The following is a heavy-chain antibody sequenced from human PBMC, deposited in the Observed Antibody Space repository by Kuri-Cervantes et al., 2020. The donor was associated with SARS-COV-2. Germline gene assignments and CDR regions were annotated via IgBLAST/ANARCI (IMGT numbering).Heavy chain of an antibody. CDR3: ARGGVWSSSSAEYFQH. D-gene: IGHD6-6*01. J-gene: IGHJ1*01. CDR1: GGTFSSYA. Sequence: SVKVSCKASGGTFSSYATSWVRQAPGQGLEWMGGIIPIFGTANYAQKFQGRVTITTDESTSTAYMELSSLRSEDTAVYYCARGGVWSSSSAEYFQHWGQGTLVTVSS. V-gene: IGHV1-69*05. CDR2: IIPIFGTA.